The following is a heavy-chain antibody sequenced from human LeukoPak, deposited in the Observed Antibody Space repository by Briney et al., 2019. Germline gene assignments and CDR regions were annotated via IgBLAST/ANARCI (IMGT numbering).Heavy chain of an antibody. V-gene: IGHV4-38-2*02. D-gene: IGHD3-10*01. Sequence: PSETLSLTCTVSAYSISSGYFWGWIRQPPGKGLEWIGSIYSSGSTYYNPSLKSRVTISVDTSKNQLSLKLSSVTAADTAVYYCARESNYHGSGTGWFDPWGQGTLVTVSS. J-gene: IGHJ5*02. CDR1: AYSISSGYF. CDR2: IYSSGST. CDR3: ARESNYHGSGTGWFDP.